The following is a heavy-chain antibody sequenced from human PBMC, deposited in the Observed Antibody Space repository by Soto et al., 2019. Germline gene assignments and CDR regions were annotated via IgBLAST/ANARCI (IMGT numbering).Heavy chain of an antibody. CDR2: IYPGDSDT. D-gene: IGHD5-18*01. V-gene: IGHV5-51*01. CDR3: ARLPVDTAMVPDYFDY. J-gene: IGHJ4*02. CDR1: GYSFTSYW. Sequence: ESLKISCKGSGYSFTSYWIGWVRQMPGKGLEWMGIIYPGDSDTRYSPSFQGQVTISADKSISTAYLQWSSLKASDTAMYYCARLPVDTAMVPDYFDYWGQGTLVTVSS.